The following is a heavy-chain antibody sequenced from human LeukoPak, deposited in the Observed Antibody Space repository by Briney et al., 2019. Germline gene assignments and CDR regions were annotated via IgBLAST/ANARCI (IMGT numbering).Heavy chain of an antibody. CDR2: ISSSSSYI. J-gene: IGHJ5*02. D-gene: IGHD2-2*02. CDR3: ARDMRYCSSTSCYKWFDP. Sequence: GGSLRPSCAASGFTFSSYSMNWVHQAPGKGLEWVSSISSSSSYIYYADSMKGRFTISRDNAKNSLYLQMNSLRAEDTAVYYCARDMRYCSSTSCYKWFDPWGQGTLVTVSS. V-gene: IGHV3-21*01. CDR1: GFTFSSYS.